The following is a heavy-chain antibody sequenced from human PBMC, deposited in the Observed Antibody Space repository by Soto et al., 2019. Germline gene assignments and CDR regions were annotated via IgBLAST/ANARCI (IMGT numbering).Heavy chain of an antibody. J-gene: IGHJ4*02. CDR3: ARLFSYYDSSGYYPQGQIDY. D-gene: IGHD3-22*01. Sequence: GESLKISCKGSGYSFTSYWIGWVRQMPGKGLEWMGIIYPGDSDTRYSPSFQGQVTISADKSISTAYLQWSSLKASDTAMYYCARLFSYYDSSGYYPQGQIDYWGQGTLVTVSS. V-gene: IGHV5-51*01. CDR1: GYSFTSYW. CDR2: IYPGDSDT.